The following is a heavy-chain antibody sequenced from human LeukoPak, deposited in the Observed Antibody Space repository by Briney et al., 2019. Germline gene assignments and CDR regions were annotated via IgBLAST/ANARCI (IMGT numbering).Heavy chain of an antibody. V-gene: IGHV3-30*03. CDR1: GFTFSNYG. CDR3: ARDRGAMLL. J-gene: IGHJ4*02. D-gene: IGHD2-15*01. Sequence: GGSLRLSYAGSGFTFSNYGMHWVRQAPGKGPEWVAVISYDGTNKYYADSVKGRFTISRDNSKNTLYFQMNSLRAEDTAVYYCARDRGAMLLWGQGTLVTVSS. CDR2: ISYDGTNK.